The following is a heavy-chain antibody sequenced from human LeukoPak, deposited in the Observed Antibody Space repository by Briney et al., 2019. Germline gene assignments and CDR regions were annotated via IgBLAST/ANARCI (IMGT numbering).Heavy chain of an antibody. CDR2: IYTSGST. CDR1: GGSISSYY. V-gene: IGHV4-4*07. J-gene: IGHJ4*02. Sequence: PSETLSLTCTVSGGSISSYYWSWIRQPAGKGLEWIGRIYTSGSTNYNPSLKSRVTMSVDTSKNQFSLKLSSVTAADTAVYYCARDMGGSGSYYNRWNCFDYWGQGTLVTVSS. D-gene: IGHD3-10*01. CDR3: ARDMGGSGSYYNRWNCFDY.